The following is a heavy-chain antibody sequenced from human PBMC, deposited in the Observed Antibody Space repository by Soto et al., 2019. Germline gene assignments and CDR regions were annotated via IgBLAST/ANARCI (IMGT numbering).Heavy chain of an antibody. CDR2: IYYSGST. CDR3: ASQRDFWSGYYHP. Sequence: SETLSLTCTVSGGSLSSSSYYWGWIRQPPGKGLEWIGSIYYSGSTYYNPSLKGRVTISVDTSKNQFSLKLSSVTAADTAVYYCASQRDFWSGYYHPWGQGTLVTVSS. J-gene: IGHJ5*02. V-gene: IGHV4-39*01. CDR1: GGSLSSSSYY. D-gene: IGHD3-3*01.